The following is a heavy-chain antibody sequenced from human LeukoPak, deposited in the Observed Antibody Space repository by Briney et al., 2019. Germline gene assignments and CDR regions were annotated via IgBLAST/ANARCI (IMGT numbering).Heavy chain of an antibody. CDR2: INPNHGDT. D-gene: IGHD3-3*01. Sequence: GASVKVSCKASGYTFTGYYMHWVRQAPGQGLEWMGWINPNHGDTNYAQKFQDRVSMTRDTSISTAYMHLSRLRSADTAVYYCARAGGLGRKTYYDFWSGYWGANWFDPWGQGTLVTVSS. V-gene: IGHV1-2*02. CDR3: ARAGGLGRKTYYDFWSGYWGANWFDP. CDR1: GYTFTGYY. J-gene: IGHJ5*02.